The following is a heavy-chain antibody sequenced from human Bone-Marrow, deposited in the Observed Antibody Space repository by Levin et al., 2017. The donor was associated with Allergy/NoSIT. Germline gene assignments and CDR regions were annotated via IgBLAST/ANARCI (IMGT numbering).Heavy chain of an antibody. CDR3: ATDLDM. J-gene: IGHJ4*02. D-gene: IGHD2-2*03. Sequence: GESLKISCAASGFTVSSNYMSWVRQAPGKGLEWVSVIYSGGSTYYADSVKGRFTISRDSSKNTLYLQMNSLRADDTAVYYCATDLDMWGQGTLVTVSS. CDR2: IYSGGST. V-gene: IGHV3-53*01. CDR1: GFTVSSNY.